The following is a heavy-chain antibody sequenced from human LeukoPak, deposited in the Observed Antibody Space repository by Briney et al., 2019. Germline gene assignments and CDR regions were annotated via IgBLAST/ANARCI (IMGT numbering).Heavy chain of an antibody. Sequence: VASVNVSSKASGYTFTGYYMHGVRQAPGQGLEWMGWINPKSGGTNYAQKFQGRVTFTRDTSISTAYMELTSLRSDDTAVYYCARDLTSSDCYDYWGQGTLVTVSS. V-gene: IGHV1-2*02. CDR2: INPKSGGT. CDR1: GYTFTGYY. CDR3: ARDLTSSDCYDY. J-gene: IGHJ4*02. D-gene: IGHD6-19*01.